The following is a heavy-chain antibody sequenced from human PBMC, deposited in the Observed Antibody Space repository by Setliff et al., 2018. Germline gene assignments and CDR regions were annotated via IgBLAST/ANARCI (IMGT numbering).Heavy chain of an antibody. Sequence: SETLSLTCAVSGYSISNGFYWGWIRLSPVKGLEWIGSLFDGGSAYYSPSLKSRASISLDASKNQFALKLTSATAADTAVYYCARDPHYDPTYSLPGHAFDFWGQGIMVTVSS. CDR3: ARDPHYDPTYSLPGHAFDF. D-gene: IGHD3-22*01. J-gene: IGHJ3*01. V-gene: IGHV4-38-2*02. CDR2: LFDGGSA. CDR1: GYSISNGFY.